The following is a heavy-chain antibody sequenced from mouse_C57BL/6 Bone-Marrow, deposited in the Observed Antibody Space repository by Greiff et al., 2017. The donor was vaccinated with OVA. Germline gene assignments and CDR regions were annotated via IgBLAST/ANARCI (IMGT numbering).Heavy chain of an antibody. CDR1: GYSFTGYF. J-gene: IGHJ3*01. Sequence: EVQLQQSGPELVKPGDSVKISCKASGYSFTGYFMNWVMQSHGKSLEWIGRINPYNGDTFYNQKFKGKATLTVDKSSSTAHMELRSLTSEDSAVYYCARGGLLRRFWFAYWGQGTLVTVSA. CDR2: INPYNGDT. D-gene: IGHD1-1*01. CDR3: ARGGLLRRFWFAY. V-gene: IGHV1-20*01.